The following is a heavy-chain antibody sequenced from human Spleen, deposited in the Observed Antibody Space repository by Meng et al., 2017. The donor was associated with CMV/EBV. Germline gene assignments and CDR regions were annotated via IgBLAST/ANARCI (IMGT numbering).Heavy chain of an antibody. CDR2: IIPGFPTP. Sequence: SVKVSCKASGYTFTSYAISWVRQAPGQGLEWMGGIIPGFPTPDYAQKFQGRVTIITDESTSTAYMEMSSLRSDDTAVYYCATGGYDGSYYYALDVWGQGTTVTVSS. CDR1: GYTFTSYA. D-gene: IGHD5-12*01. CDR3: ATGGYDGSYYYALDV. J-gene: IGHJ6*02. V-gene: IGHV1-69*05.